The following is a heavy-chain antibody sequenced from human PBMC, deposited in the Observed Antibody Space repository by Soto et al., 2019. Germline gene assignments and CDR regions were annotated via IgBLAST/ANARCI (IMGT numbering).Heavy chain of an antibody. Sequence: ASVKVSCKASGGTFSSYTISWVRQAPGQGLEWMGRIIPILGIANYAQKFQGRVTITADKSTSTAYMELSSLRSEDTAVYYCARDLGSPSHRGTYYYDSSGYRRLRSIWRPRTILT. CDR2: IIPILGIA. D-gene: IGHD3-22*01. CDR3: ARDLGSPSHRGTYYYDSSGYRRLRSI. CDR1: GGTFSSYT. J-gene: IGHJ3*02. V-gene: IGHV1-69*04.